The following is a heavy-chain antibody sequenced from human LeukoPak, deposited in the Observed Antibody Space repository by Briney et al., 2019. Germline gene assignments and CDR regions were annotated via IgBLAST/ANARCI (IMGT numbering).Heavy chain of an antibody. CDR3: ARGSYLIVVPAAILHNWFDP. Sequence: ASVKVSCKASGYTFTSYDIYWVRQATGQGLEWMGWMNPNSGNTGYAQKFQGRVTMTRNTSISTAYMELSSLRSEDTAVYYCARGSYLIVVPAAILHNWFDPWGQGTLVTVSS. V-gene: IGHV1-8*01. CDR2: MNPNSGNT. CDR1: GYTFTSYD. J-gene: IGHJ5*02. D-gene: IGHD2-2*02.